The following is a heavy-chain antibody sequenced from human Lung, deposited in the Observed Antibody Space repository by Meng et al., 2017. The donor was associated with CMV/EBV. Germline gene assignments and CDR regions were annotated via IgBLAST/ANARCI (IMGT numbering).Heavy chain of an antibody. CDR3: VRVGPGPGGAFDV. D-gene: IGHD3-10*01. J-gene: IGHJ3*01. CDR1: GFTFSRDW. CDR2: IKQDENEK. V-gene: IGHV3-7*01. Sequence: GESXKISCATSGFTFSRDWMSWVRQAPGKGLEWVANIKQDENEKFYVDSVKGRFTISRGNTKNSLYLLMDSLRVEDTAVYYCVRVGPGPGGAFDVWGQGTMVTVSS.